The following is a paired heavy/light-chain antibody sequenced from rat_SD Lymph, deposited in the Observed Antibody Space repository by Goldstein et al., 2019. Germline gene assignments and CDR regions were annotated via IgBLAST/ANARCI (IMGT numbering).Heavy chain of an antibody. CDR2: INPNSGYT. D-gene: IGHD1-12*03. J-gene: IGHJ2*01. CDR3: TRDRIYYYDGYGY. CDR1: GYTFTDYY. V-gene: IGHV1-38*01. Sequence: QVNLLQSGAALVKPGASVKLSCKASGYTFTDYYIHWVKQSHGKSLEWIGYINPNSGYTNYNEKFKSKATLTVDKSTNTAYMELSRLTSEDSATYYCTRDRIYYYDGYGYWGQGVMVTVSS.
Light chain of an antibody. J-gene: IGKJ2-1*01. CDR2: AAS. Sequence: DIQMTQSPASLSASLGETVSIECLASEGISNDLAWYQQKSGKSPQLLIYAASRLQDGVPSRFSGSGSGTRYSLKISGMQPEDEADYFCQQSYKYPPTFGAGTKLELK. CDR3: QQSYKYPPT. V-gene: IGKV12S8*01. CDR1: EGISND.